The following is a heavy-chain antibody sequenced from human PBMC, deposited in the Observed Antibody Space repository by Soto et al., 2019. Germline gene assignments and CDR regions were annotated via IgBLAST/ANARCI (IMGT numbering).Heavy chain of an antibody. CDR3: ARDPDYYDSSGYA. CDR2: IIPISGTA. D-gene: IGHD3-22*01. Sequence: GASVKLSCKASGGTFSSTAISWARQAPGQGLEWMGGIIPISGTANYAQKFQGRVTITADEYTSTAYMELSSLRSEDTAVYYCARDPDYYDSSGYAWGQGTTVTVSS. V-gene: IGHV1-69*13. J-gene: IGHJ6*02. CDR1: GGTFSSTA.